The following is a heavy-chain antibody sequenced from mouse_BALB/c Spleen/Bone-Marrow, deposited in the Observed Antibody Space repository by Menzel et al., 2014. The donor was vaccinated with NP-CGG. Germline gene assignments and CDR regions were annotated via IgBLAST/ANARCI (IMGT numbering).Heavy chain of an antibody. Sequence: QLQQSGAELVRPGSSVKISCKASGYVFSTYRMNWVKQRPGQGLEWIGQIYPGDGDTNYNGKFKGTATLTADKSSSTAYMQLSSLTSEDSAVYFCARSGYGSSYDYWGQGTTLTVSS. CDR1: GYVFSTYR. J-gene: IGHJ2*01. V-gene: IGHV1-80*01. D-gene: IGHD1-1*01. CDR3: ARSGYGSSYDY. CDR2: IYPGDGDT.